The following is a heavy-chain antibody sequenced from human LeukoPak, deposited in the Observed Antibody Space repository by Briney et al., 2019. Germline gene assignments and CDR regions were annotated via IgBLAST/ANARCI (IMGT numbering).Heavy chain of an antibody. CDR3: ARVWDGYYGSGSYYPNWFDP. CDR1: GCSIRSYY. D-gene: IGHD3-10*01. V-gene: IGHV4-4*07. J-gene: IGHJ5*02. CDR2: IYTSGST. Sequence: PSETLSLTCTVSGCSIRSYYWSWIRHPAGKGLEWIGRIYTSGSTYYNPSLKSRVTISVDTSKNQFSLKLSSVTAADTAVYYCARVWDGYYGSGSYYPNWFDPWGQGTLVTVSS.